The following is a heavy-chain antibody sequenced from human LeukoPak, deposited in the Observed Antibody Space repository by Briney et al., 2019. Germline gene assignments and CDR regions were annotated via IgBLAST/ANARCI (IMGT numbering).Heavy chain of an antibody. J-gene: IGHJ4*02. CDR1: GFIFSNYW. Sequence: GGSLRLSCAASGFIFSNYWLHWVRQAPGKGLEWVSAISGSGGSTYYADSVKGRFTISRDNSKNTLYLQMNSLRAEDTAVYYCAAYSSCDYWGQGTLVTVSS. D-gene: IGHD6-6*01. CDR3: AAYSSCDY. CDR2: ISGSGGST. V-gene: IGHV3-23*01.